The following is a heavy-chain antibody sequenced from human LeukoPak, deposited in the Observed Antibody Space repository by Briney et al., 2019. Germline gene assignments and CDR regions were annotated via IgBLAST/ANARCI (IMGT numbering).Heavy chain of an antibody. CDR2: INPSGST. V-gene: IGHV4-4*07. CDR1: GGSMNTYY. Sequence: PSETLSLTCNVSGGSMNTYYWTWIRQPAGKGLAWIGRINPSGSTNCNPSLKSRVTMSVDTSKNQFSLNLTSVTAADTAVYYCVRDPPSRQFDPWGQGTLVTVSS. J-gene: IGHJ5*02. CDR3: VRDPPSRQFDP.